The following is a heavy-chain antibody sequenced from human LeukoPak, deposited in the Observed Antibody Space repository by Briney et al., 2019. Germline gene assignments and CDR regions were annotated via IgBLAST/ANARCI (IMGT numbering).Heavy chain of an antibody. D-gene: IGHD1-1*01. J-gene: IGHJ4*02. CDR2: IYHSGST. Sequence: PSETLSLTRTVSGGSISSSSYYWGWLRQPPGKGLEWLGSIYHSGSTYYNPSLKSRVTISVDTSKNQFSLKLSSVTAADTAVYYCARHVIPSWKYYFDYWGQGTLVTVSS. V-gene: IGHV4-39*01. CDR3: ARHVIPSWKYYFDY. CDR1: GGSISSSSYY.